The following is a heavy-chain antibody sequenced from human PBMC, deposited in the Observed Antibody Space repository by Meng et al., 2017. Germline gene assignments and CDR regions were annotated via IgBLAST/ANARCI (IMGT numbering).Heavy chain of an antibody. V-gene: IGHV1-2*06. CDR1: GYTFTGYY. D-gene: IGHD3-16*01. J-gene: IGHJ4*02. CDR3: ARSERYVLGFDY. CDR2: INPNSGGT. Sequence: QVLWVLSGGEVKKPGASVKVSCKASGYTFTGYYMHWVRQAPGQGLEWMGRINPNSGGTNYAQKFQGRVTMTRDTSISTAYMELSRLRSDDTAVYYCARSERYVLGFDYWGQGTLVTVSS.